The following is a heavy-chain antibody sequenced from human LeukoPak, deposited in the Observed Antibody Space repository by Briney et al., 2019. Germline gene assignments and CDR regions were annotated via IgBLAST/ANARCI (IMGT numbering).Heavy chain of an antibody. Sequence: ASVKVSCKASGYTFTGYFMHCVRQAPGQGLEWMGWINHNSGGTNYQGRVTMTRDTSISTAYMELSRLTSDDTAVYYCARDILTDDAFDIWGQGTMVTVSS. D-gene: IGHD7-27*01. CDR2: INHNSGGT. V-gene: IGHV1-2*02. CDR3: ARDILTDDAFDI. CDR1: GYTFTGYF. J-gene: IGHJ3*02.